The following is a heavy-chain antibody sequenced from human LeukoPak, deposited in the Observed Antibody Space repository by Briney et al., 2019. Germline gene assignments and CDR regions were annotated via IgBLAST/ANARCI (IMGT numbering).Heavy chain of an antibody. V-gene: IGHV1-2*02. CDR1: GYTFTSYG. Sequence: ASVKVSCKASGYTFTSYGISWVRQARGQGLEWMGWINPNSGGTNYAQKFQGRVTMTRDTSISTAYMELSRLRSDDTAVYYCARDRDLYGSGSYYNFLYYYYMDVWGKGTTVTVSS. D-gene: IGHD3-10*01. J-gene: IGHJ6*03. CDR2: INPNSGGT. CDR3: ARDRDLYGSGSYYNFLYYYYMDV.